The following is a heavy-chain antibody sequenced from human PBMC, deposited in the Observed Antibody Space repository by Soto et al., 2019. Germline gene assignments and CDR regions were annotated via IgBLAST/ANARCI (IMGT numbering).Heavy chain of an antibody. CDR1: GGYFSNYY. Sequence: QVQLQQWGAGLLKPSETLSLTCAVYGGYFSNYYWTWIRQPPGQGLEWIGEITHAGSTYYSSSLTSRVTISEDTSKNQVSLKLSSVTAADTAVYYCARGDVGRRCASRGQGALVTVSS. V-gene: IGHV4-34*02. J-gene: IGHJ4*02. D-gene: IGHD4-17*01. CDR2: ITHAGST. CDR3: ARGDVGRRCAS.